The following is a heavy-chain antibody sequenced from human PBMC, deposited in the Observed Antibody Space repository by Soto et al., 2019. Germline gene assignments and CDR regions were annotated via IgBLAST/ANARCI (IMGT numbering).Heavy chain of an antibody. V-gene: IGHV4-30-4*01. CDR1: GASIRSSDYY. Sequence: PSETLSLTCTVSGASIRSSDYYWIWIRQPPGKGLEWIGYIYFSGSNYYNPSLKSRVTISEDTSNNHFSLKLSSVTAADTAVYYCARGLYGYYAFDHWGQGALVTVSS. J-gene: IGHJ4*02. CDR3: ARGLYGYYAFDH. CDR2: IYFSGSN. D-gene: IGHD4-17*01.